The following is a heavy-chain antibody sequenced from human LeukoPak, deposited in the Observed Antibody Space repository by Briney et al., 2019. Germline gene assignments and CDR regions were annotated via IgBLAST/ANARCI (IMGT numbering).Heavy chain of an antibody. V-gene: IGHV3-9*01. D-gene: IGHD1-14*01. J-gene: IGHJ6*02. Sequence: SLRLSCAASGFTFDDYAMHWVRQAPGKGLEWVSGITWNSGSIGYADSVKGRFTISRDNAKNSLYLQMNSLRGEDTALYYCAKDIGPQDQNPYYYYGMDVWGQGTTVTVSS. CDR2: ITWNSGSI. CDR1: GFTFDDYA. CDR3: AKDIGPQDQNPYYYYGMDV.